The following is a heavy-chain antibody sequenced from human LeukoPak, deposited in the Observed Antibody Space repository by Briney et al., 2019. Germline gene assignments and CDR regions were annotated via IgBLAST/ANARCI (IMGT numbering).Heavy chain of an antibody. Sequence: GASVKVSCKASGYTFTSYAMHWVRQAPGQRLEWMGWINAGNGNTKYSQKFQGRVTITRDTSASTAYMELSSLRSEDTAVYYCARVGGSYTFYFDYWGQGTLVTVSS. CDR2: INAGNGNT. V-gene: IGHV1-3*01. CDR3: ARVGGSYTFYFDY. J-gene: IGHJ4*02. D-gene: IGHD1-26*01. CDR1: GYTFTSYA.